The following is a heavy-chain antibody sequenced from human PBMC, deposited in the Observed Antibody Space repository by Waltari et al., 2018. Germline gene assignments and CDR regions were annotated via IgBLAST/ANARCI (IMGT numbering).Heavy chain of an antibody. Sequence: EVQLVESGGGLVKPGGSLRLSCAASGFTFSSYSMNWVRQAPGKGLEWVSSISSRSSYIYYADSVKGRFTISRDNAKNSLYLQMNSLRAEDTAVYYCARLTSDAFDIWGQGTMVTVSS. CDR3: ARLTSDAFDI. CDR1: GFTFSSYS. D-gene: IGHD4-17*01. J-gene: IGHJ3*02. V-gene: IGHV3-21*01. CDR2: ISSRSSYI.